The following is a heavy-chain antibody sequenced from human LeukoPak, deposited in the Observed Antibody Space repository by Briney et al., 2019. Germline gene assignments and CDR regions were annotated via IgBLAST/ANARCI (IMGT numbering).Heavy chain of an antibody. J-gene: IGHJ4*02. CDR3: ARDLYRIVVVPHYFDY. CDR2: IKQDGSGK. V-gene: IGHV3-7*01. Sequence: LPGGSLRLSCAASGFTFSSYWMSWVRQAPGKGLEWVANIKQDGSGKYYVDSVKGRFTISRDNAKNSLYLQMNSLRAEDTAVYYCARDLYRIVVVPHYFDYWGQGTLVTVSS. D-gene: IGHD3-22*01. CDR1: GFTFSSYW.